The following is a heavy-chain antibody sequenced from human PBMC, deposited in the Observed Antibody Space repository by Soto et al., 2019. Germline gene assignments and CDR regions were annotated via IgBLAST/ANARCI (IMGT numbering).Heavy chain of an antibody. J-gene: IGHJ3*02. CDR2: IYYSGST. CDR1: GGSISSYY. CDR3: ARQPITIFGVGHDAFDI. D-gene: IGHD3-3*01. Sequence: SETLSLTCTVSGGSISSYYWSWIRQPPGKGLEWIGYIYYSGSTNYNPSLKSRVTISVDTSKNQFSLKLSSVTAADTAVYYCARQPITIFGVGHDAFDIWGQGTMVT. V-gene: IGHV4-59*08.